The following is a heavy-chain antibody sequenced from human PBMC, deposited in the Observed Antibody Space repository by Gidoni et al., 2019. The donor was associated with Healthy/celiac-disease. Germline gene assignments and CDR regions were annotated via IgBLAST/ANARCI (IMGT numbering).Heavy chain of an antibody. V-gene: IGHV3-73*02. J-gene: IGHJ4*02. CDR1: GFTFSGSA. D-gene: IGHD4-17*01. CDR2: IRSKANSYAT. CDR3: TRPGDYGDYDGQDY. Sequence: EVQLVESGGGLVQPGGSLKLSCAASGFTFSGSAMHWVRQASGKGLDWVGRIRSKANSYATAYAASVKGRFTISRDDSKNTAYLQMNSLKTEDTAVYYCTRPGDYGDYDGQDYWGQGTLVTVSS.